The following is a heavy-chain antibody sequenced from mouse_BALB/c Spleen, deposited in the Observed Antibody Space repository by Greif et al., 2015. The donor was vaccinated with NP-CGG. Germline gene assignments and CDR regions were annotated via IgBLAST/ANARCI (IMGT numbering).Heavy chain of an antibody. D-gene: IGHD4-1*01. CDR3: ARGRGLGQGFAY. J-gene: IGHJ3*01. CDR1: GFTFSSYA. V-gene: IGHV5-6-5*01. Sequence: EVKLMESGGGLVKPGGSLKLSCAASGFTFSSYAMSWVRQTPEKRLEWVASISSGGSTYYPDSVKGRFTISRDNARNILYLQMSSLRSEDTAMYYCARGRGLGQGFAYWGQGTLVTVSA. CDR2: ISSGGST.